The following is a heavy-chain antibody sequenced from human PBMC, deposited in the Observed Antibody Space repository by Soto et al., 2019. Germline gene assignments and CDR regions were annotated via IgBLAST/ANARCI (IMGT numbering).Heavy chain of an antibody. Sequence: KVSCKASGGTFSSYAISWVRQAPGQGLEWMGGIIPIFGTANYAQKFQGRVTITADKSTSTAYMELSSLRSEDTAVYYCARGRYSYGSLGYGMDVWGQGTTVTVSS. CDR2: IIPIFGTA. V-gene: IGHV1-69*06. J-gene: IGHJ6*02. CDR3: ARGRYSYGSLGYGMDV. D-gene: IGHD5-18*01. CDR1: GGTFSSYA.